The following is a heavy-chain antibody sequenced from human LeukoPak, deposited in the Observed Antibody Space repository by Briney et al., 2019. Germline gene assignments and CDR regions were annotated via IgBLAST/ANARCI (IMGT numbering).Heavy chain of an antibody. CDR3: ARVADTLGGAFDI. CDR1: GGSISSGGYF. V-gene: IGHV4-30-2*01. Sequence: PSETLSHTCAVSGGSISSGGYFWSWIRQPPGKGLEWIGYIYHSGSTYYNPSLKSRVTISVDRSKNQFSLKLSSVTAADTAVYYCARVADTLGGAFDIWGQGTMVTVSS. CDR2: IYHSGST. D-gene: IGHD3-16*01. J-gene: IGHJ3*02.